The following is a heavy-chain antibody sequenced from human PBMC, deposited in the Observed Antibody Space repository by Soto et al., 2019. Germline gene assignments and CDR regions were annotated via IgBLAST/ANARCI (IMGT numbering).Heavy chain of an antibody. J-gene: IGHJ5*02. CDR1: GGSFSGYY. Sequence: SETLSLTCAVYGGSFSGYYWSWIRQPPGKGLEWIGEINHSGSTNYNPSLKSRVTISVDTSKNQFSLKLSSVTAADMAVYYCARGLLSSWYQGNWFDPWGQGTLVTVSS. CDR2: INHSGST. V-gene: IGHV4-34*01. CDR3: ARGLLSSWYQGNWFDP. D-gene: IGHD6-13*01.